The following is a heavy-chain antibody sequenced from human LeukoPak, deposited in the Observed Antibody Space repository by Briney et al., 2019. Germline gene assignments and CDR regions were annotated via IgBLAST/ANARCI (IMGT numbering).Heavy chain of an antibody. CDR2: ISGSGGST. CDR3: AKDKGISGSYYGAYYFDY. CDR1: GFTFSSYA. J-gene: IGHJ4*02. V-gene: IGHV3-23*01. D-gene: IGHD1-26*01. Sequence: PGGSLRLSCAASGFTFSSYAMSWVRQAPGKGLEWVSAISGSGGSTYYADSVKGRFTISRDNSKNTLYLQMNSLRAEDTAVYYCAKDKGISGSYYGAYYFDYWGQGTLVTVSS.